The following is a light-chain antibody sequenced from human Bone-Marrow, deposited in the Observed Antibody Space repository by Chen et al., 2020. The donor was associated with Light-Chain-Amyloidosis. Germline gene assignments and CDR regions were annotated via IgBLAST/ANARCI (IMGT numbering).Light chain of an antibody. J-gene: IGLJ2*01. CDR2: DVS. V-gene: IGLV2-14*01. Sequence: QSALTQPASVSGSPGQSITISCTGTSSDVGGYNYVSWYQQHPGKAPQLMIYDVSNRPAGVSNLFSGSKSGNTASLTISGLQAEDEADYYCSSYTSSSTPVFGGGTKLTVL. CDR3: SSYTSSSTPV. CDR1: SSDVGGYNY.